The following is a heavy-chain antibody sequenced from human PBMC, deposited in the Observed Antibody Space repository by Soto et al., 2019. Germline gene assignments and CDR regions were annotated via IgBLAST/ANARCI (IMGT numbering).Heavy chain of an antibody. CDR2: IHVSGST. CDR3: ARDGHGMDV. CDR1: GGSVSSGSYQ. Sequence: QVQLQESGPGLVKPSETLSLTCTVSGGSVSSGSYQWTWIRQPPGKGLEWIGYIHVSGSTNDNPSLKRRVTMSIDTSKNQFSLKLSSVTAADTAVYYCARDGHGMDVWGQGTKVTISS. J-gene: IGHJ6*02. V-gene: IGHV4-61*01.